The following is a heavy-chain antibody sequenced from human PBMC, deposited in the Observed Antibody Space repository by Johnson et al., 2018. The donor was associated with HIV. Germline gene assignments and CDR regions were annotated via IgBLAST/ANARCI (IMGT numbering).Heavy chain of an antibody. CDR1: GFTFITYW. CDR2: IKQDGSEK. V-gene: IGHV3-7*01. Sequence: EQLVESGGGLVQPGGSLRLSCAASGFTFITYWMSWVRQAPGKGLEWVANIKQDGSEKYYVDSVTGRFTISRDNAKKSMYLQMNSLRAEDTAVYYCARVQAAGVVRPFDIWGQGTMVTVSS. J-gene: IGHJ3*02. CDR3: ARVQAAGVVRPFDI. D-gene: IGHD2-21*01.